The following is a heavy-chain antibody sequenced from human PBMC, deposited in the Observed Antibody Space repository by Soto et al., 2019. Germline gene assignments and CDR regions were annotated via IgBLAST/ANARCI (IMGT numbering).Heavy chain of an antibody. CDR2: INHSGST. V-gene: IGHV4-34*01. D-gene: IGHD3-3*01. J-gene: IGHJ5*02. CDR3: AKRRERYYDFWSARAPSWFDP. CDR1: GGSFIGYY. Sequence: SETLSLTCAVYGGSFIGYYCVLSRHPPGKWLEWIGEINHSGSTNYNPSLKSRVTISVDTSKNQFSPKLSSVTAADTAVYYCAKRRERYYDFWSARAPSWFDPWGQGTLVTVSS.